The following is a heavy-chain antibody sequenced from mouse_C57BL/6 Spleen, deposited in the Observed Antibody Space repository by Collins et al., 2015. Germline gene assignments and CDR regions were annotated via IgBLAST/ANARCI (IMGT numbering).Heavy chain of an antibody. CDR3: NAGYGNTYAMDY. CDR2: IDPENGDT. J-gene: IGHJ4*01. D-gene: IGHD2-1*01. CDR1: GFNIKDYY. V-gene: IGHV14-4*02. Sequence: EVQLQQSGAELVRSGASVKLSCTASGFNIKDYYMHWVKQRPEQGLEWIGWIDPENGDTEYAPKFQGKATMTADTSSNTAYLQLSSLTSEDTAVYYCNAGYGNTYAMDYWGQGTSVTVSS.